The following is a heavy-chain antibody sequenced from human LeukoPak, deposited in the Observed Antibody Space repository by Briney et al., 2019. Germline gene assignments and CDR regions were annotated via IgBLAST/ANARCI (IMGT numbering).Heavy chain of an antibody. CDR3: ARETAPRYYYDSSGYYNPLDY. J-gene: IGHJ4*02. V-gene: IGHV1-69*04. D-gene: IGHD3-22*01. CDR1: GGTFSSYA. Sequence: SVTVSCKASGGTFSSYAISWVRQAPGQGLEWMGRIIPILGIANYAQKFQGRVTITADKSTSTAYMELSSLRSEDTAVYYCARETAPRYYYDSSGYYNPLDYWGQGTLVTVSS. CDR2: IIPILGIA.